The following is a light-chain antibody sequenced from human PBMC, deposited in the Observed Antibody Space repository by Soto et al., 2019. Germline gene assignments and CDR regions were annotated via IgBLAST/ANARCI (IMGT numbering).Light chain of an antibody. CDR1: SSDIGGYNA. CDR3: NSFRVSHLYV. J-gene: IGLJ1*01. CDR2: EVT. V-gene: IGLV2-14*01. Sequence: QSALPQPASVSGSPGQTITSSCTGTSSDIGGYNAVSWYQHHPGKAPKLIIYEVTHRPSGVSDRFSASKSGNTASLTISGLQAEDEADYYCNSFRVSHLYVFGTGTKVTVL.